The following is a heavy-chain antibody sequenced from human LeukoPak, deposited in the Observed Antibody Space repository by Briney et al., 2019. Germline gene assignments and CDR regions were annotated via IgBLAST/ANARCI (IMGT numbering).Heavy chain of an antibody. J-gene: IGHJ4*02. V-gene: IGHV1-69*05. D-gene: IGHD2-15*01. Sequence: SVKVSCKASGGTFSSYAISWVRQAPGQGLEWMGGIIPIFGTANYAQKFQGRVTMTRSTSISTAYMELSSLTSEDTAVYYCARVSLGYCSGGTCYFQDHWGQGTLVTVSS. CDR2: IIPIFGTA. CDR1: GGTFSSYA. CDR3: ARVSLGYCSGGTCYFQDH.